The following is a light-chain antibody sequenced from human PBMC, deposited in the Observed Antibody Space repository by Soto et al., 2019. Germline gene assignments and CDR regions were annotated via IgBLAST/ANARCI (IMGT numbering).Light chain of an antibody. CDR1: QSVSSY. V-gene: IGKV3-11*01. J-gene: IGKJ5*01. Sequence: EIVLTQSPATLSLSPGERATLSCRASQSVSSYLAWYPQKPGQAPMLLIYDASNRATGIPARFSGSGSGTDFTRTISSLEPEDFAVYYCQQRSNWRITFGQGTRLEIK. CDR3: QQRSNWRIT. CDR2: DAS.